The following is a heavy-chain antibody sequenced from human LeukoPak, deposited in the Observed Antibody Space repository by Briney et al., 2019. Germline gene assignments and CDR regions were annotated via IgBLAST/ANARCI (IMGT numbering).Heavy chain of an antibody. CDR2: ISSSSSYI. D-gene: IGHD3-9*01. J-gene: IGHJ4*02. CDR1: GFTFSSYS. V-gene: IGHV3-21*04. CDR3: ARSGRSLEYWLLFNFDY. Sequence: GGSLRLSCAASGFTFSSYSMNWVRQAPGKGLEWVSSISSSSSYIYYADSVKGRFTISRDNAKNSLYLQMNSLRAEDTAVYYCARSGRSLEYWLLFNFDYWGQGTLVTVS.